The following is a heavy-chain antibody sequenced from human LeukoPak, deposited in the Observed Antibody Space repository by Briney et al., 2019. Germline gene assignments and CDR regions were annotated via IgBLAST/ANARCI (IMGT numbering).Heavy chain of an antibody. J-gene: IGHJ4*02. D-gene: IGHD5-24*01. CDR1: GFTFSSYW. Sequence: GGSLRLACAASGFTFSSYWMTWVRHLPGKGLEWVAKIKQDGSEKYYVDSVKGRFTISRDNTRDSLYLRMNSLRAEDTAVYYCARHMERWQQFTRSLDYWGQGTLVTVSS. CDR3: ARHMERWQQFTRSLDY. V-gene: IGHV3-7*01. CDR2: IKQDGSEK.